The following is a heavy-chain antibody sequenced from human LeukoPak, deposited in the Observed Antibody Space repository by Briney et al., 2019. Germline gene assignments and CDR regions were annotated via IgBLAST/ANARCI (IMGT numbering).Heavy chain of an antibody. CDR2: IYENDEK. Sequence: SGPTLANPTQTLTLTFTFSGFSFSSGGVGVGWIRQPPGGALEWLGVIYENDEKLYSSSLQNRLSITKDTSKNQVVLTMANMDPVDTATYYCAHRHRGVASDIWGQGTMVTVSS. V-gene: IGHV2-5*01. CDR1: GFSFSSGGVG. CDR3: AHRHRGVASDI. J-gene: IGHJ3*02. D-gene: IGHD2-15*01.